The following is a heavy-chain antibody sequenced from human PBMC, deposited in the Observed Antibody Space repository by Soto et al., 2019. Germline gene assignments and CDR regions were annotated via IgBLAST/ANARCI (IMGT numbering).Heavy chain of an antibody. D-gene: IGHD3-22*01. Sequence: QVQLVQSGAELKKPGSSVKASCKASGGTFSNYVINWLRLAPGRRLEWMGGIIPLLNSTNYAQRFQGRVTISTDQSTSTADMDLTSLRSEDTAVYDEARDYGPYFDTRGHRAFFDFWGQGTLVTVSS. J-gene: IGHJ4*02. V-gene: IGHV1-69*01. CDR2: IIPLLNST. CDR1: GGTFSNYV. CDR3: ARDYGPYFDTRGHRAFFDF.